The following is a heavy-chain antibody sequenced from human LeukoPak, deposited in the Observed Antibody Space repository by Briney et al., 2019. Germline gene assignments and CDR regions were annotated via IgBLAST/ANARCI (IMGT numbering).Heavy chain of an antibody. Sequence: SETLSLTCAVYGGSFSGYYWSWIRQPPGKGLEWIGEINHSGSTNYNPSLKSRVTISVDTSKNQFSLKLSSVTAADTAVYYCARGGPSSGYYYFDYWGQGTLVTVSS. V-gene: IGHV4-34*01. D-gene: IGHD3-22*01. CDR3: ARGGPSSGYYYFDY. CDR1: GGSFSGYY. CDR2: INHSGST. J-gene: IGHJ4*02.